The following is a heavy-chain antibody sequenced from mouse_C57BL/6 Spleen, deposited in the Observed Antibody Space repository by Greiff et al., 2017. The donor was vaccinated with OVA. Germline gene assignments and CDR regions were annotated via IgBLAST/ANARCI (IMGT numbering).Heavy chain of an antibody. CDR1: GYSITSGYY. CDR2: ISYDGSN. D-gene: IGHD1-1*01. CDR3: ARADGSSHWYFDV. J-gene: IGHJ1*03. Sequence: EVKLVESGPGLVKPSQSLSLTCSVTGYSITSGYYWNWIRQFPGNKLEWMGYISYDGSNNYNPSLKNRISITRDTSKNQFFLKLNSVTTEDTATYYCARADGSSHWYFDVWGTGTTVTVSS. V-gene: IGHV3-6*01.